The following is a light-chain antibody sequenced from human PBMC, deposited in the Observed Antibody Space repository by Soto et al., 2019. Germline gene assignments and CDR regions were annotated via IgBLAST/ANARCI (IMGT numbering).Light chain of an antibody. Sequence: QSVLTQPPSASGSPGQSVTISCTGTSSDVGGYNYVSWYQQHPGKAPKLMIYEVSKRPSGVPDRFSGSKSGNTASLTVSGLQAEDEADYYCSSYAGSNNRVFGTGTKLTV. J-gene: IGLJ1*01. CDR2: EVS. CDR1: SSDVGGYNY. V-gene: IGLV2-8*01. CDR3: SSYAGSNNRV.